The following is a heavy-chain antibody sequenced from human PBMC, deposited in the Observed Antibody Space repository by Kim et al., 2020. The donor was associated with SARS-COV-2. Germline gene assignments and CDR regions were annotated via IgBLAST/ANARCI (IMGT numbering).Heavy chain of an antibody. Sequence: KSRVTISVDTSKNQFSLKLSSVTAADTAVYYCAREAAEVDSSGYYHLFDYWGQGTLVTVSS. J-gene: IGHJ4*02. CDR3: AREAAEVDSSGYYHLFDY. D-gene: IGHD3-22*01. V-gene: IGHV4-59*01.